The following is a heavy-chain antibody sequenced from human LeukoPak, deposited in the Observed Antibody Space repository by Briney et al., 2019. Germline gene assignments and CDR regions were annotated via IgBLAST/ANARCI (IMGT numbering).Heavy chain of an antibody. D-gene: IGHD4-17*01. J-gene: IGHJ6*03. CDR3: ARWTTGGWDYYYYYMDV. Sequence: GGSLRLSCAASGFTFSSFSMNWVRQAPGKGLEWVSSISTSSSYIYYADSVKGRFTISRDNAKNSLYLQMNSLRAEDTAVYYCARWTTGGWDYYYYYMDVWGKGTTVTVSS. V-gene: IGHV3-21*01. CDR1: GFTFSSFS. CDR2: ISTSSSYI.